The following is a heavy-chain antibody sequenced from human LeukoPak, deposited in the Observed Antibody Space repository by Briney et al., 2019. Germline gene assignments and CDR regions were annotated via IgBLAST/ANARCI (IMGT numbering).Heavy chain of an antibody. CDR2: INAYNGNT. V-gene: IGHV1-18*01. J-gene: IGHJ4*02. CDR3: ARRQGTTLNFDY. CDR1: GYTFSSYG. D-gene: IGHD1-1*01. Sequence: GASVKVSCKASGYTFSSYGVSWVRQAPGQGLEWMGWINAYNGNTNYAQNLQGRVTMTTDTSTSTAYMELRSLRSDDTAVYYCARRQGTTLNFDYWGQGTLVTVSS.